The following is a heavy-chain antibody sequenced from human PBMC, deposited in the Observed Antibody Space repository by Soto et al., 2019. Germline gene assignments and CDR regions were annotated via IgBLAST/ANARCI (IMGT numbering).Heavy chain of an antibody. V-gene: IGHV4-39*01. CDR1: GGSISSSSYH. D-gene: IGHD3-9*01. CDR2: ISYSGST. Sequence: KASETLSLTCSVSGGSISSSSYHWGWIRQPPGKGLEWIGTISYSGSTHYNPSLKSRVTISVDTSKNQFSLRLNSVTAADTAVYYCARRPYYDILTGYYSDYWGQGTLVT. J-gene: IGHJ4*02. CDR3: ARRPYYDILTGYYSDY.